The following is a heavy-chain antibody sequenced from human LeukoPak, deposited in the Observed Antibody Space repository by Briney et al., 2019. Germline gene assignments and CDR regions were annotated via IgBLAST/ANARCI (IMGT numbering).Heavy chain of an antibody. D-gene: IGHD2-15*01. CDR3: ARCGEVADYDY. CDR1: GGSFSGYY. CDR2: INHSGST. Sequence: PSETLSLTCAVYGGSFSGYYWSWIRQPPGKGLEWIGEINHSGSTNYNPSLKSRVTISVDTSKNQFSLKLSSVTAADTAVYYCARCGEVADYDYWGQGTLVTVSS. J-gene: IGHJ4*02. V-gene: IGHV4-34*01.